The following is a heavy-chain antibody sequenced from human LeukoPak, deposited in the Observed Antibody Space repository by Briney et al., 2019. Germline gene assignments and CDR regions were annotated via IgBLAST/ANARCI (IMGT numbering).Heavy chain of an antibody. CDR2: IHPNSGGT. D-gene: IGHD2-15*01. V-gene: IGHV1-2*02. CDR3: ARDFRYCSGGSCYPSWFDP. J-gene: IGHJ5*02. Sequence: GASVKVSCKASGYTFTSYDINWVRQATGQGLEWMGWIHPNSGGTNYAQKFQGRVTMTRDTSISTAYMELSRLRSDDTAVYYCARDFRYCSGGSCYPSWFDPWGRGTLVTVSS. CDR1: GYTFTSYD.